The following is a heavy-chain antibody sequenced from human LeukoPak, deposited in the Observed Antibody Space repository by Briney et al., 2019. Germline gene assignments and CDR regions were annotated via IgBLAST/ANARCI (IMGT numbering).Heavy chain of an antibody. Sequence: GGSLRLSCAASGFTFSNVWMSWVRRAPGKGLEWVGRIKSEADSRTTDYAAPVKGRFTVSRDDSKNTLYLQMNSLKTEDTALYYCTTDIDYVFAFDNWGQGTMITVSS. CDR2: IKSEADSRTT. D-gene: IGHD4-17*01. CDR1: GFTFSNVW. CDR3: TTDIDYVFAFDN. V-gene: IGHV3-15*01. J-gene: IGHJ3*02.